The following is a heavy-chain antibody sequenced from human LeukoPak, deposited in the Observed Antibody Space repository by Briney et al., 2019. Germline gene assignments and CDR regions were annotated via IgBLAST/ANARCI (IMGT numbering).Heavy chain of an antibody. V-gene: IGHV3-21*01. D-gene: IGHD6-13*01. CDR2: ISVSGGST. CDR3: ARDHSYLGVAAVGRFDY. CDR1: GFTFSSYW. Sequence: PGGSLRLSCAASGFTFSSYWMHWVRQAPGKGLVWVSAISVSGGSTYYADSVKGRFTISRDNAKNSLYLQMNSLRAEDTAVYYCARDHSYLGVAAVGRFDYWGQGTLVTVSS. J-gene: IGHJ4*02.